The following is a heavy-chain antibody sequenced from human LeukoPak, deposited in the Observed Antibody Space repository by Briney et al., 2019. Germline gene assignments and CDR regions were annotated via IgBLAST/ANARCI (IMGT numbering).Heavy chain of an antibody. J-gene: IGHJ4*02. Sequence: GGSLRLSCAASGFTFSSYAMSWVRQAPGKGLEWVSAISGSGGSTYYADSVKGRFSISRDNSKNTLYLQMNSLRAEDTAVYYCAKGLLDYDSSGYLDYFDYWGQGTLVTVSS. D-gene: IGHD3-22*01. V-gene: IGHV3-23*01. CDR2: ISGSGGST. CDR3: AKGLLDYDSSGYLDYFDY. CDR1: GFTFSSYA.